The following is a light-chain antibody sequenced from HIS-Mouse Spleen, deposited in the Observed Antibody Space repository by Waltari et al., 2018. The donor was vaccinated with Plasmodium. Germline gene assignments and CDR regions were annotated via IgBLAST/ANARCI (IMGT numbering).Light chain of an antibody. CDR3: AAWDDSLSGRV. CDR2: RNN. Sequence: QSVLTQPPSASGTPGQRVTISCSGSSSNIGSNYVYWYQQPPGTAPKLLSYRNNQRPSGVPDRFAGSKSGTSASLAISGLRCEDEADYYCAAWDDSLSGRVFGGGTKLTVL. V-gene: IGLV1-47*01. CDR1: SSNIGSNY. J-gene: IGLJ3*02.